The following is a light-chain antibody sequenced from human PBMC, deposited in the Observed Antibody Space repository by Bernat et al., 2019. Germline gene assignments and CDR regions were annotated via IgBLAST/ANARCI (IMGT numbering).Light chain of an antibody. V-gene: IGLV2-14*01. CDR1: SSDVGDYNY. J-gene: IGLJ3*02. CDR3: SSYTSSSTLV. Sequence: QSALTQPPSTSGSPGQSVTISCTGTSSDVGDYNYVSWYQQHPGKAPKLIIYEVNKRPSGVSNRFSGSKSGNTASLTISGLQAEDEADYYCSSYTSSSTLVFGGGTKLTVL. CDR2: EVN.